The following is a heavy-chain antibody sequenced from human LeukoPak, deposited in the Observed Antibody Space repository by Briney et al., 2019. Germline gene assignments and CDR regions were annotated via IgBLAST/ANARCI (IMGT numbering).Heavy chain of an antibody. D-gene: IGHD3-3*01. J-gene: IGHJ6*03. V-gene: IGHV4-4*07. CDR3: ARAPLYDFWSGYDYYMDV. CDR2: IYTSGST. CDR1: GGSLSSYY. Sequence: SSGTLSLTCTVSGGSLSSYYWSWIRQPAGKGLEWIGRIYTSGSTNNNPSLKSRVTMSIDTSKNQFSLKLSSVTAADTAVYYCARAPLYDFWSGYDYYMDVWGKGTTVTVSS.